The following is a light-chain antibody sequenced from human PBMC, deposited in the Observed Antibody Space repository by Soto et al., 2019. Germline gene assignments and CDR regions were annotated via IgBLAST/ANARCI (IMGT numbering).Light chain of an antibody. CDR3: QKYNNWPPDST. CDR1: QSVGSN. V-gene: IGKV3-15*01. Sequence: EIVMTQSPATLSVSPGERATLSCRASQSVGSNLAWYQQKPGQAPRLLIYGASTRATGIPARFSGSGSGTEFTLTLSSLQSEDFAIYFCQKYNNWPPDSTFGPGTKVEIK. J-gene: IGKJ1*01. CDR2: GAS.